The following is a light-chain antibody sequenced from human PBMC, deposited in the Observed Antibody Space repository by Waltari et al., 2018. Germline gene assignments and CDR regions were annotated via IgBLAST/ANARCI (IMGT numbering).Light chain of an antibody. CDR3: QQRNNWPPENT. V-gene: IGKV3-11*01. CDR2: DAA. CDR1: QRVGIY. Sequence: EIVLTQSPATLSLSPGEIATLSCRASQRVGIYLAWFQPKLGQPTRLLIYDAANRATGIPARVGGSGSGTDLSLTISSLEAEEFALYYCQQRNNWPPENTFGQGNKLEMK. J-gene: IGKJ2*01.